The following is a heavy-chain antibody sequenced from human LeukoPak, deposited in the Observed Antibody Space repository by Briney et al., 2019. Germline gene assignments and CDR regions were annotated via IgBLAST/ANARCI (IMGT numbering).Heavy chain of an antibody. V-gene: IGHV3-21*01. CDR1: GFTFSNYN. D-gene: IGHD3-10*01. CDR3: ARLITSPYYFDY. CDR2: ISSSSSYI. J-gene: IGHJ4*02. Sequence: TGGSLRLSCAASGFTFSNYNMNWVRQAPGKGLEWVSSISSSSSYIYYADSVKGRFTVSRDNAKNSLYLQINSLRAEDTAIYYCARLITSPYYFDYWGQGTLVTVSS.